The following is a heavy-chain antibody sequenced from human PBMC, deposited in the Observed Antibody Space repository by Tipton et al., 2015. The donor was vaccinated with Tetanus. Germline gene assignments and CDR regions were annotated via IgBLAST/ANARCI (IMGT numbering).Heavy chain of an antibody. CDR2: IDYNGST. Sequence: LRLSCTASGFSFDDYVMHWVRQVPGKGLEWIGYIDYNGSTKYNPSLRSRVTLSLDTSKNQISMRLTSVTAADTAVYYCAREDYFDISAFDIWGQGTMVTVSS. CDR1: GFSFDDYV. D-gene: IGHD2/OR15-2a*01. CDR3: AREDYFDISAFDI. J-gene: IGHJ3*02. V-gene: IGHV4-61*08.